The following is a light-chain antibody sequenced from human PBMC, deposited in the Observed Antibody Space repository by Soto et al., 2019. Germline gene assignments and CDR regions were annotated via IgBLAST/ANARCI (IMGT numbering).Light chain of an antibody. CDR2: EGS. Sequence: QSAVTQPASASGSPGQSITISCTGTSSDVGSYNLVSWYQQHPGKAPKLMIYEGSKRPSGVSNRFSGSKSGNTASLTISGIQAEDEADYYCCSYAGSSTPYVFGTGTKLTVL. CDR1: SSDVGSYNL. J-gene: IGLJ1*01. CDR3: CSYAGSSTPYV. V-gene: IGLV2-23*01.